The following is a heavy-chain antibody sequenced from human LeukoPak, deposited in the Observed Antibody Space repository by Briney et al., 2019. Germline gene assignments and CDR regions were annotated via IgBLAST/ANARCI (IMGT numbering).Heavy chain of an antibody. J-gene: IGHJ4*02. CDR1: GFTFSNYS. V-gene: IGHV3-30*02. Sequence: GGSLRLSCVASGFTFSNYSMNWVRQAPGKGLEWVAFIRYDGSNKYYADSVKGRFTISRDNSKNTLYLQMNSLRAEDTAVYYCAKSPPTNWNFDYWGQGTLVTVSS. D-gene: IGHD1-20*01. CDR2: IRYDGSNK. CDR3: AKSPPTNWNFDY.